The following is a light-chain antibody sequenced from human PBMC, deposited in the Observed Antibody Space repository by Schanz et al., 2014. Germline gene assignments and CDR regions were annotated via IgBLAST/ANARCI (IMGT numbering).Light chain of an antibody. V-gene: IGLV2-8*01. CDR2: DVT. CDR3: NSFTSSHTHV. J-gene: IGLJ3*02. Sequence: QSALTQPPSASGSPGQSVTISCTGTSSDVGAYNYVSWYQQHPGKAPKLIISDVTRRPSGVPDRFSGFKSDNTASLTVSGLQAEDEADYYCNSFTSSHTHVFGGGTKLTVL. CDR1: SSDVGAYNY.